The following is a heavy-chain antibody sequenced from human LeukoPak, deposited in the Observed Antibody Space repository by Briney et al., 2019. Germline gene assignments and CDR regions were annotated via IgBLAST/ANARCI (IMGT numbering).Heavy chain of an antibody. Sequence: SRINVDASSTSYADSVKGRFTISRDNAKNTLYLQMNSLRAEDTAVYYCARGSYYFDSGSWGQGTLVXVSS. V-gene: IGHV3-74*01. J-gene: IGHJ4*02. CDR3: ARGSYYFDSGS. CDR2: INVDASST. D-gene: IGHD3-10*01.